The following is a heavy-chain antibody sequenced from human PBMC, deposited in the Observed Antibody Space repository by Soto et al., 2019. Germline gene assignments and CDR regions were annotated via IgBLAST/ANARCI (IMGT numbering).Heavy chain of an antibody. V-gene: IGHV4-34*01. CDR3: ARGVRATTYYYYGMDV. D-gene: IGHD1-26*01. CDR2: INHSGST. Sequence: SETLSLTCAVYGGSFSGYYWSWIRQPPGKGLEWIGEINHSGSTNYNPSLKSRVTISVDTSKNQFSLKLSSVTAADTAVYYCARGVRATTYYYYGMDVWGQGTTVTVSS. J-gene: IGHJ6*02. CDR1: GGSFSGYY.